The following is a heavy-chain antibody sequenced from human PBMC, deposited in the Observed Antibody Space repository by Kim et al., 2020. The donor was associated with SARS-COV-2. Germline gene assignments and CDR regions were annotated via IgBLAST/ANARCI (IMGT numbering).Heavy chain of an antibody. D-gene: IGHD6-19*01. CDR3: AKEESSGWYIDAFDI. Sequence: DSVKGRFTISRDNSKNALYLQRNSLRAEDTAVYYCAKEESSGWYIDAFDIWGQGTMVTVSS. V-gene: IGHV3-23*01. J-gene: IGHJ3*02.